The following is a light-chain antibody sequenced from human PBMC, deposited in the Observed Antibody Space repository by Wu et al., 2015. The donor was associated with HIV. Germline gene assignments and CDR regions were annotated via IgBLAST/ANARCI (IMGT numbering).Light chain of an antibody. CDR3: QQYSNWPPET. J-gene: IGKJ1*01. V-gene: IGKV3-15*01. CDR2: DTS. Sequence: DIVMTQSPATLSVSPGERATLSCRASQSVSSNLAWYQQKPGQAPRLLIYDTSTRATGIPARFSGSGSGTEFTLSINNIQSEDFAVYYCQQYSNWPPETFGQGTKVEIK. CDR1: QSVSSN.